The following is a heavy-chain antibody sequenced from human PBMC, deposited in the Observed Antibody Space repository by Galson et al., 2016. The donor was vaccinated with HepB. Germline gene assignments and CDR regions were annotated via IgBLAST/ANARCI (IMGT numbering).Heavy chain of an antibody. CDR1: GFTFRSNS. Sequence: SLRLSCAASGFTFRSNSMNWVRQAPGKGLEWVSSISSGSSYIYYADSVKGRFTISRDNAKNSLYLQMNSLRAEDTAVYYCARVREQQLLDAFDIWGQGTMVTVSS. CDR3: ARVREQQLLDAFDI. J-gene: IGHJ3*02. D-gene: IGHD6-13*01. V-gene: IGHV3-21*01. CDR2: ISSGSSYI.